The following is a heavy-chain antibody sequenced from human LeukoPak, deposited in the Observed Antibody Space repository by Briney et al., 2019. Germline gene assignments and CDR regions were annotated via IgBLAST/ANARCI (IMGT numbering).Heavy chain of an antibody. CDR1: GYTFTSYW. D-gene: IGHD6-13*01. CDR3: ARQPRSAGIYFDY. J-gene: IGHJ4*02. CDR2: IYPGDSDT. Sequence: ASVKVSCKASGYTFTSYWIGWVRQMPGKGLEWMGIIYPGDSDTRYSPSFQGQVTISADKSISTAYLQWSSLKASDTAMYYCARQPRSAGIYFDYWGQGTLVTVSS. V-gene: IGHV5-51*01.